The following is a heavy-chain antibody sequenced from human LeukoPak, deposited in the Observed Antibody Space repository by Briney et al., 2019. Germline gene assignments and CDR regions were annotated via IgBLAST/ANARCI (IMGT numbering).Heavy chain of an antibody. D-gene: IGHD3-22*01. CDR2: VNLQGST. CDR3: ARARYDSSGYPLNP. J-gene: IGHJ4*02. CDR1: GGSITSTNY. Sequence: SETLSLTCGVSGGSITSTNYWTWVRQPPGKGLEWIGEVNLQGSTNYNPSLMGRVAISVDMSENHISLQLTSVTAADTAVYYCARARYDSSGYPLNPWGQGTLVTVSS. V-gene: IGHV4-4*02.